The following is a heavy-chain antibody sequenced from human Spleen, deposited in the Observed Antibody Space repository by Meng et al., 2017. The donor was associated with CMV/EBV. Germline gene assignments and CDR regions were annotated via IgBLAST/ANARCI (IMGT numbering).Heavy chain of an antibody. CDR3: ARGDGDYGSYY. CDR1: GGSFSGYY. D-gene: IGHD4-17*01. V-gene: IGHV4-34*01. Sequence: HVQLQQGGAGLLKPSETLSLTVAVYGGSFSGYYWSWIRQPPGKGLEWIGEINHSGSTNYNPSLKSRVTISVDTSKNQFSLKLSSVTAADTAVYYCARGDGDYGSYYWGQGTLVTVSS. J-gene: IGHJ4*02. CDR2: INHSGST.